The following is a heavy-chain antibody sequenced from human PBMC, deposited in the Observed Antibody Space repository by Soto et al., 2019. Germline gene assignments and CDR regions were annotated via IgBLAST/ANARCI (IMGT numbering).Heavy chain of an antibody. J-gene: IGHJ6*03. CDR2: IIPKLGIT. Sequence: VQLVQSGAEVQRPGSSVKGSCKAPVGTFSDYNIAWVRQARGQGLEWMGRIIPKLGITNYAHKFQDRVRITADKATSTAYMELTSLRYEDTAVYFRARVEGTRTTNFYHYMDVWGEGTSVTVS. CDR3: ARVEGTRTTNFYHYMDV. D-gene: IGHD2-8*01. CDR1: VGTFSDYN. V-gene: IGHV1-69*02.